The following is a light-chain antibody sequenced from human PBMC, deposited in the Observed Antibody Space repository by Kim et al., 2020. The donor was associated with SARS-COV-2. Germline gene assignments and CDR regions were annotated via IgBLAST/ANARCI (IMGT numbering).Light chain of an antibody. CDR3: QSYDTSLNAWV. V-gene: IGLV1-40*01. Sequence: QRVTRCCTGSSSNIGAGYDAHWYQQLPGRAPKLLIYNSNNRPSGVPDRFSGSKSGTSASLAIAGLQVEDEADYYCQSYDTSLNAWVFGGGTQLTVL. CDR2: NSN. J-gene: IGLJ3*02. CDR1: SSNIGAGYD.